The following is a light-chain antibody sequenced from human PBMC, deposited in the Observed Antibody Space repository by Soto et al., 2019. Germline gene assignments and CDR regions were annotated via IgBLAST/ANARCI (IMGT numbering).Light chain of an antibody. CDR3: QQYNSYSLT. Sequence: DIPMTQSPSTLSASVGDRVTITCRASQSISSRLAWYQQKPGKAPKILIYDASILESGVPSRFSASGSGTEFTLTISSLQPDDFATYYCQQYNSYSLTFGGGTKVEIK. V-gene: IGKV1-5*01. CDR2: DAS. CDR1: QSISSR. J-gene: IGKJ4*01.